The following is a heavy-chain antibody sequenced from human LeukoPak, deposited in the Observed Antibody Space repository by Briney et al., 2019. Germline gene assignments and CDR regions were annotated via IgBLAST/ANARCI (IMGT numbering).Heavy chain of an antibody. Sequence: GGSLRLSCAASGFTFSNYALHWVRQAPGKGLEWVAVISYDDTNKYYVDSVKGRFTISRDNSKNTAYLQMNSLKTEDTAVYYCTSPVDTAMVFDYWGQGTLVTVSS. CDR1: GFTFSNYA. CDR3: TSPVDTAMVFDY. V-gene: IGHV3-30*04. J-gene: IGHJ4*02. CDR2: ISYDDTNK. D-gene: IGHD5-18*01.